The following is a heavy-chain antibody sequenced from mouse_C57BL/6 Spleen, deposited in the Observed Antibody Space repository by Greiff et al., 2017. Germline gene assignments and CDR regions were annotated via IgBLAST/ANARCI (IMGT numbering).Heavy chain of an antibody. D-gene: IGHD3-2*02. Sequence: EVQLVESGGGLVQPGGSMKLSCAASGFTFSDAWMDWVRQSPEKGLEWVAEIRNKANNHATYYAESVKGRFTISRDDSKSSVYLQMNSLRAEDTGIYYCTRGGSSGYDYAMDYWGQGTSVTVSS. CDR3: TRGGSSGYDYAMDY. V-gene: IGHV6-6*01. J-gene: IGHJ4*01. CDR1: GFTFSDAW. CDR2: IRNKANNHAT.